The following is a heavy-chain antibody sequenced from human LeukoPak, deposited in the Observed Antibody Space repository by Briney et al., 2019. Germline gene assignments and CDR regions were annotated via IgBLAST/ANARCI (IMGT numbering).Heavy chain of an antibody. CDR1: GRPFSSSI. V-gene: IGHV3-30*03. CDR2: MSFDGSQ. J-gene: IGHJ3*02. CDR3: AREGHTSGFCGSFDI. D-gene: IGHD5-12*01. Sequence: PGGSLRLSCALSGRPFSSSIMHWVRRAPGKGLGWVAGMSFDGSQYYVESVKGRFTISRDNSGNTVYLHMTSLGPEDTAVYFCAREGHTSGFCGSFDIWGQGTTVTISS.